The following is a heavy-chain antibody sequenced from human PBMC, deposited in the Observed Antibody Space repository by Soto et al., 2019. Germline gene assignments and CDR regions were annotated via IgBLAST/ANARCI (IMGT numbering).Heavy chain of an antibody. CDR3: PRDGWARRSHAF. CDR1: GFTFSTYA. Sequence: GGSLRLSCTASGFTFSTYAMHWFLHAPGKYLDRVAVILYAGRSKYYADSVKGLFTISRGNSENPLFLQMTSMRVEDTAVDYCPRDGWARRSHAFRGPGALVTVS. CDR2: ILYAGRSK. D-gene: IGHD2-2*01. J-gene: IGHJ4*01. V-gene: IGHV3-30*03.